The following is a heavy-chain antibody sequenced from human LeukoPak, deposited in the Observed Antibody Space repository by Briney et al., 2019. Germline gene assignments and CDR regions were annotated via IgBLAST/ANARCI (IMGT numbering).Heavy chain of an antibody. CDR3: ARLIPSYDILTAYWFDP. CDR2: IYYSGST. J-gene: IGHJ5*02. V-gene: IGHV4-59*08. D-gene: IGHD3-9*01. Sequence: SETLSLTCTVSGGSISPYYWGWIRQPPGKGLEWIGYIYYSGSTNYNPSLKSRVTISVDTSKNQFSLKLSSVTAADTAVYYCARLIPSYDILTAYWFDPWGQGTLVTVSS. CDR1: GGSISPYY.